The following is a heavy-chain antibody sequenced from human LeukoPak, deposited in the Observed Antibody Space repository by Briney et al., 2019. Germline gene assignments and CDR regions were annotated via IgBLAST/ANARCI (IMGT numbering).Heavy chain of an antibody. Sequence: PGGSLRLSCGTSGFTFSPYSMHWIRQAPGKGLQWLAYSSTSGSITYYADSVKGRFTISRDNAKNSVYLQMNSLRAEDTAVYYCARDFSDVRGNIFDSWGQGTLVTVSS. CDR3: ARDFSDVRGNIFDS. CDR1: GFTFSPYS. D-gene: IGHD3-10*02. V-gene: IGHV3-48*04. CDR2: SSTSGSIT. J-gene: IGHJ4*02.